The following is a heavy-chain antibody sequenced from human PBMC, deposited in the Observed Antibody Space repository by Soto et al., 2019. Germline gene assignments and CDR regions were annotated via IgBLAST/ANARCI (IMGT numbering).Heavy chain of an antibody. V-gene: IGHV1-69*13. CDR2: IIPIFGTA. J-gene: IGHJ5*02. Sequence: SVKVSCKASGGTFSSYAISWVRQAPGQGLEWMGGIIPIFGTANYAQKFQGRVTITADESTSTAYMELSSLRSEDTAVYYCARGRKYSSSWSNWFDPWGQGTLVTVSS. D-gene: IGHD6-13*01. CDR3: ARGRKYSSSWSNWFDP. CDR1: GGTFSSYA.